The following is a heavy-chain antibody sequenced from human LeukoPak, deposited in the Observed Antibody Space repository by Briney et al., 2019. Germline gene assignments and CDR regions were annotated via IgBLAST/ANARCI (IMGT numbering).Heavy chain of an antibody. CDR3: ARDRPHTSMNAFDV. J-gene: IGHJ3*01. CDR2: INPNGGAT. D-gene: IGHD1-26*01. Sequence: ASVKVSCKASGYTFTNNYIHWMRQAPGQGLEWMGWINPNGGATRFAQKFQGRVSMTRDTSITTASMDLSSLRSDDTAVYYCARDRPHTSMNAFDVWGQGTLVTVSS. V-gene: IGHV1-2*02. CDR1: GYTFTNNY.